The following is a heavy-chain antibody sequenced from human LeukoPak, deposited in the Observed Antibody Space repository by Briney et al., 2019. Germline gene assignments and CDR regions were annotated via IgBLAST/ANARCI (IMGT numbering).Heavy chain of an antibody. CDR1: GFSVSTNH. Sequence: GGSLRLSCAASGFSVSTNHMTWVRQAPGKGLEWVSVIYIDDSTYYADSVKGRFTISKDNSKNTLFLQMNSLRAEDTAVYYCAKYELGFLPSDFWGQGTLVTVSS. CDR3: AKYELGFLPSDF. J-gene: IGHJ4*02. D-gene: IGHD2/OR15-2a*01. CDR2: IYIDDST. V-gene: IGHV3-53*01.